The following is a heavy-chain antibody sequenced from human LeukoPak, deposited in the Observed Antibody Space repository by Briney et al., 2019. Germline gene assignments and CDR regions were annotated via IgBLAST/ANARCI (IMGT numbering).Heavy chain of an antibody. CDR1: GFTFTSSA. J-gene: IGHJ4*02. D-gene: IGHD3-10*01. Sequence: SVKVSCKASGFTFTSSAVQWVRQARGQRLEWIGGIVVGSGNTNYAQKFQERVTITRDMSTSTAYMELSSLRSEDTAVYYCAAVLLWFGESTPYFDYWGQGTLVTVSS. CDR2: IVVGSGNT. V-gene: IGHV1-58*01. CDR3: AAVLLWFGESTPYFDY.